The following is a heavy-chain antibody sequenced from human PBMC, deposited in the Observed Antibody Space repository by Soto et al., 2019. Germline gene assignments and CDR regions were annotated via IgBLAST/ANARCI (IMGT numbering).Heavy chain of an antibody. CDR2: SNAGNGNT. D-gene: IGHD1-26*01. CDR3: ARGGSLYWYFDP. J-gene: IGHJ2*01. Sequence: QVQLVQSGAEVKKPGASVKVSCKASGYTFTSYAMHWVRQAPGQRLEWMGWSNAGNGNTKYSQKFQGRVTITRDTSASSAYMELSSLRSEDTAVYYCARGGSLYWYFDPWGRGTLVTVSS. V-gene: IGHV1-3*01. CDR1: GYTFTSYA.